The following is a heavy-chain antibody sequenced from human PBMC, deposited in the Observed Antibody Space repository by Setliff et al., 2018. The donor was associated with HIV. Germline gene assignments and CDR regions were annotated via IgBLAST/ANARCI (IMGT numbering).Heavy chain of an antibody. D-gene: IGHD6-19*01. J-gene: IGHJ4*02. V-gene: IGHV4-34*01. Sequence: PSETLSLTCAVSGGSFSAYYWSWIRQSPHKGLEWIGEIDHTGSAYYNPSLISRVTISVDTSKNRFSLKLSSVTAADTALYYCARGHCVFAAVVETPFAFWGQGTRVTVSS. CDR3: ARGHCVFAAVVETPFAF. CDR2: IDHTGSA. CDR1: GGSFSAYY.